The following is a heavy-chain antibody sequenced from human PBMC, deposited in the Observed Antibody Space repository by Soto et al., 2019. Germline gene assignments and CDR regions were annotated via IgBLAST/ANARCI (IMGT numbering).Heavy chain of an antibody. CDR1: GGTFSTYS. Sequence: SVKVSCKASGGTFSTYSINWVRQAPGQGLEWMGGINPIFGTANYAQKFRGRVTITADESTRTARMELSRLRSDDTAVYYCARDYGHDCSGGNCYFYFWGQGTPVTVSS. CDR3: ARDYGHDCSGGNCYFYF. V-gene: IGHV1-69*13. J-gene: IGHJ4*02. CDR2: INPIFGTA. D-gene: IGHD2-15*01.